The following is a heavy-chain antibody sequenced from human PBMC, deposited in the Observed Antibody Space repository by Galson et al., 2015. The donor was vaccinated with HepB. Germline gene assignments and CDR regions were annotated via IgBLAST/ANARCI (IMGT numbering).Heavy chain of an antibody. Sequence: SLRLSCAASGFTFSSYSMNWVRQAPGKGLEWVSSISSSSSYIYYADPVKGRFTISRDNAKNSLYLQMNSLRAEDTAVYYCARDQAGPTVGAFDIWGQGTMVTVSS. CDR1: GFTFSSYS. J-gene: IGHJ3*02. D-gene: IGHD1-14*01. CDR2: ISSSSSYI. V-gene: IGHV3-21*01. CDR3: ARDQAGPTVGAFDI.